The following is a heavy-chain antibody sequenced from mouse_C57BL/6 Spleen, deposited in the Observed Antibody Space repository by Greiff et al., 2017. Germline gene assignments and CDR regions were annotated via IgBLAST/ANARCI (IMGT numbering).Heavy chain of an antibody. CDR2: IWSGGST. CDR1: GFSLTSYG. J-gene: IGHJ1*03. V-gene: IGHV2-2*01. CDR3: ARARDGYYWYFDV. Sequence: VKLVESGPGLVQPSQSLSITCTVSGFSLTSYGVHWVRQSPGKGLEWLGVIWSGGSTDYNAAFISRLSISKDNSKSQVFFKMNSLQADDTAIYYCARARDGYYWYFDVWGTGTTVTVSS. D-gene: IGHD2-3*01.